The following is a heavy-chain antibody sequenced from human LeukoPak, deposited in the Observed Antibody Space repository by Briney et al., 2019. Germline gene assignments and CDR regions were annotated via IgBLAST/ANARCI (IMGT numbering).Heavy chain of an antibody. J-gene: IGHJ3*02. V-gene: IGHV4-31*03. Sequence: SETLSLTCTVSGGSISSGGYYWSWIRQHPGKGLEWIGYIYYSGSTYYNPSLKSRVTISVDTSTNQFSLKLSSVTAADTAVYYCASGRYYDFWSGYWRADAFDIWGQGTMVTVSS. CDR1: GGSISSGGYY. CDR3: ASGRYYDFWSGYWRADAFDI. D-gene: IGHD3-3*01. CDR2: IYYSGST.